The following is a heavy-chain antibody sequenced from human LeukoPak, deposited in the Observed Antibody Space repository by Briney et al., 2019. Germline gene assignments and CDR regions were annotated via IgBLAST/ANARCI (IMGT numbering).Heavy chain of an antibody. V-gene: IGHV4-59*01. CDR3: AREGGFLEWLGAFDI. CDR2: IYYSGST. D-gene: IGHD3-3*01. J-gene: IGHJ3*02. Sequence: SETLSLTCTVSGGSISSYYWSWIRQPPGKGLEWIGYIYYSGSTNHNPSLKSRVTISVDTSKSQFSLKLSSVTAADTAVYYCAREGGFLEWLGAFDIWGQGTMVTVSS. CDR1: GGSISSYY.